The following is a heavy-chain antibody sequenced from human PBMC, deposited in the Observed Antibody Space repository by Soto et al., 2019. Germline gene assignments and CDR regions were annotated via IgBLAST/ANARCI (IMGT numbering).Heavy chain of an antibody. J-gene: IGHJ4*02. CDR2: ISYDGSNK. D-gene: IGHD6-6*01. V-gene: IGHV3-30-3*01. Sequence: SLSCAASGFTFSSYAMHWVRQAPGKGLEWVAVISYDGSNKYYADSVKGRFTISRDNSKNTLYLQMNSLRAEDTAVYYCARENPLYSIAARRYFDYWGQGTLVTVYS. CDR1: GFTFSSYA. CDR3: ARENPLYSIAARRYFDY.